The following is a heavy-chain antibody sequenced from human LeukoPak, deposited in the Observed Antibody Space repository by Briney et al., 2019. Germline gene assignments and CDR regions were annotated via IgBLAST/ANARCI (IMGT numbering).Heavy chain of an antibody. CDR2: IFSSSTYI. CDR3: ARDFYDGFALDY. J-gene: IGHJ4*02. CDR1: GFAFNTYS. D-gene: IGHD2/OR15-2a*01. V-gene: IGHV3-21*03. Sequence: PGGSLRLSCAASGFAFNTYSMNWVRQAPGKGLEWVSSIFSSSTYIYYTDSVKGRFTISRDNARNSLYLQMDNLRAEDTGVYYCARDFYDGFALDYWGQGTLVTVSS.